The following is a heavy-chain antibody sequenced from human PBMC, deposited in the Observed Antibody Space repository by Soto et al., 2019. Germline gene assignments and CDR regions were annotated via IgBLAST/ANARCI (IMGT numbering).Heavy chain of an antibody. CDR2: IGPSSGNT. CDR3: ARDTGNFFDY. J-gene: IGHJ4*02. CDR1: GYTFTSYT. V-gene: IGHV1-18*01. Sequence: VSVKVSCKASGYTFTSYTVSWVRQAPGQGLEWVGWIGPSSGNTDSARNLQGRVTMTTDTSTSTAYMELRSLRPDDTAVYYCARDTGNFFDYWGQGTLVTVSS.